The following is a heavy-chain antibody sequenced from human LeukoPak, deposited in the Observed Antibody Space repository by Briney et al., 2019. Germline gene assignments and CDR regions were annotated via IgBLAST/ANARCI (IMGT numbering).Heavy chain of an antibody. J-gene: IGHJ4*02. CDR3: AKVLPYYDILTGYPYFDY. D-gene: IGHD3-9*01. CDR2: ISGSGETT. V-gene: IGHV3-23*01. Sequence: PGGSLRLSCAASGFTFSSYWMHWVRQAPGKGLVWVSAISGSGETTFYAGSGKGRFTISRDNSKNTLYLQMNSLRAEDTAVYYCAKVLPYYDILTGYPYFDYWGQGTLVTVSS. CDR1: GFTFSSYW.